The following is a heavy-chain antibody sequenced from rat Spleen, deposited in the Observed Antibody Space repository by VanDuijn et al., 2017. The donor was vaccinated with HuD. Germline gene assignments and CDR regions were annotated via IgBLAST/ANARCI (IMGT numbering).Heavy chain of an antibody. V-gene: IGHV5-29*01. CDR3: ARRHYGYTDYFDY. Sequence: EVQLVESGGGLVQPGRSLKLSCAASGFTFSDYGMAWVRQAPTKGLEWVATISYADSSGHSSTYYRDSVKGRFIISRDDAKSTLYLQMDSLRSADTATYYCARRHYGYTDYFDYWGQGVMVTVSS. CDR1: GFTFSDYG. CDR2: ISYADSSGHSST. D-gene: IGHD1-9*01. J-gene: IGHJ2*01.